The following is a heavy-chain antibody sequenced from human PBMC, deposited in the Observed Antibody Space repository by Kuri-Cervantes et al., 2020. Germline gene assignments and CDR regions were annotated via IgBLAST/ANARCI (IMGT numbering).Heavy chain of an antibody. CDR2: IYYSGST. CDR1: GGSISSYY. D-gene: IGHD3-3*01. Sequence: SETLSLTCTVSGGSISSYYWSWIRQPPGKGLEWIGYIYYSGSTNYNPSLKSRVTISVDTSKNQFSLKLSSVTAADTAVYYCARRVEWRLGSWLDYWGQGTLVTVSS. V-gene: IGHV4-59*12. J-gene: IGHJ4*02. CDR3: ARRVEWRLGSWLDY.